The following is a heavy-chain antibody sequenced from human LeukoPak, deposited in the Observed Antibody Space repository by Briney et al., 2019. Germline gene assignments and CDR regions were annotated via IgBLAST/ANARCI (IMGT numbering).Heavy chain of an antibody. D-gene: IGHD6-13*01. J-gene: IGHJ4*02. CDR1: GFTFSSYW. Sequence: GGSLRLSCAASGFTFSSYWMSWVRQAPGKGLEWVANIKQDGSEKYYVDSVKGRFTISRDNSKNSLYLQMNSLRAEDTAVYYCARDVEVIAAAGNYDDWGQGTTVTVSS. CDR3: ARDVEVIAAAGNYDD. CDR2: IKQDGSEK. V-gene: IGHV3-7*03.